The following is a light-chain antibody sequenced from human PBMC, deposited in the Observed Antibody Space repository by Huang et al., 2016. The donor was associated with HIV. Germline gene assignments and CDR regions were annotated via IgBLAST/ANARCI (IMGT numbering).Light chain of an antibody. CDR3: QQSYSTPIT. CDR2: AAS. J-gene: IGKJ5*01. Sequence: DIQMTQSPFSLSASVGDRVTITCRASQSISTYLHWYQHKPGKAPTLLIYAASSLQRGVPSRFSGSGSGTDFTLTIRSLHPEDFATYFCQQSYSTPITFGQGTRLEMK. V-gene: IGKV1-39*01. CDR1: QSISTY.